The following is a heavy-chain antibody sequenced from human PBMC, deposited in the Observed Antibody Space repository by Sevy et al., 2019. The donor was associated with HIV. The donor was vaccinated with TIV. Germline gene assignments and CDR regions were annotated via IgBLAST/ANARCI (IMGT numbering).Heavy chain of an antibody. J-gene: IGHJ4*02. V-gene: IGHV1-18*01. CDR3: ARDAHGDYPFDY. CDR2: ISAYNGNT. CDR1: GYTFTSYG. Sequence: ASVKVSCKASGYTFTSYGMSWVRQAPGQGLEWMGWISAYNGNTNYAQKLQGRVTMTTDTSTSTAYMELRSLRSDDTAVYYCARDAHGDYPFDYWGQGTLVTVSS. D-gene: IGHD4-17*01.